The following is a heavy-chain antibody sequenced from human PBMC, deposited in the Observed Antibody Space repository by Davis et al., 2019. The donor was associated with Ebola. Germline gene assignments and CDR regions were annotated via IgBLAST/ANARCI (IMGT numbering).Heavy chain of an antibody. D-gene: IGHD4-17*01. J-gene: IGHJ4*02. CDR2: IYYSGNT. V-gene: IGHV4-59*02. Sequence: ESLKISCAASGFTVKTYDMTWIRPPPGKGLEWIGYIYYSGNTHFNPSLQSRVAISVDTSKNQFSLKLRSVTAADTAVYYCARTTVSIVFDYWGQGTLVTVSS. CDR1: GFTVKTYD. CDR3: ARTTVSIVFDY.